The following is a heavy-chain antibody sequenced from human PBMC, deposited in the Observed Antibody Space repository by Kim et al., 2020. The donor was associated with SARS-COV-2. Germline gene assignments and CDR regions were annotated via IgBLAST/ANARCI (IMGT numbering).Heavy chain of an antibody. CDR2: MNPNSGNT. CDR1: GYTFTSYD. J-gene: IGHJ4*02. CDR3: ARDKMVRGGVHDY. D-gene: IGHD3-10*01. Sequence: ASVKVSCKASGYTFTSYDINWVRQATGQGLEWMGWMNPNSGNTRYAQKFQGRVTMTRNTSISTAYMELSSLRSEDTAVYYCARDKMVRGGVHDYWGQGTLVTVSS. V-gene: IGHV1-8*01.